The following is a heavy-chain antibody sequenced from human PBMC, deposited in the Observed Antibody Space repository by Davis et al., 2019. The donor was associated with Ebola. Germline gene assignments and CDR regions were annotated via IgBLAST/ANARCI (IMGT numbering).Heavy chain of an antibody. D-gene: IGHD1-26*01. V-gene: IGHV4-34*01. CDR2: IYYSGST. CDR1: GGSFSGYY. CDR3: ARRGWELRRGYYYYGMDV. Sequence: SETLSLTCAVYGGSFSGYYWSWIRQPPGKGLEWIGSIYYSGSTYYNPSLKSRVTISVDTSKNQFSLKLSSVTAADTAVYYCARRGWELRRGYYYYGMDVWGQGTTVTVSS. J-gene: IGHJ6*02.